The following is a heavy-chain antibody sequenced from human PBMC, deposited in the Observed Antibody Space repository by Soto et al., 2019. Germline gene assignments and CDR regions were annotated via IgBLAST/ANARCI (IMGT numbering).Heavy chain of an antibody. CDR1: GGSISGYY. Sequence: SETLSLTCTVSGGSISGYYWSWIRQPPGKGLEWIGYMYNTGSTVYNPSFKSRVTISVDTSKNQFSLKLNSVTAADTAVYYCARDGLAAACVDVWGQGTTVT. V-gene: IGHV4-59*01. CDR2: MYNTGST. CDR3: ARDGLAAACVDV. J-gene: IGHJ6*02. D-gene: IGHD6-13*01.